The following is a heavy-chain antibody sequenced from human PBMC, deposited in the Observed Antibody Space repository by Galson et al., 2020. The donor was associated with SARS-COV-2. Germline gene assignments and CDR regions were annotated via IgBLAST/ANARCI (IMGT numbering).Heavy chain of an antibody. D-gene: IGHD2-8*01. V-gene: IGHV3-11*06. J-gene: IGHJ6*02. CDR1: GFTLSDYH. CDR3: ARDMHCPSGVCRFYGLDV. Sequence: GSPILPCAAPGFTLSDYHLSWVPQAPGKGTEWVSSIRSSSSHKHYAAPLKARLPVSRDNAKRSLFLQLNSLRVEDTAVYYCARDMHCPSGVCRFYGLDVWGQGTTVTVSS. CDR2: IRSSSSHK.